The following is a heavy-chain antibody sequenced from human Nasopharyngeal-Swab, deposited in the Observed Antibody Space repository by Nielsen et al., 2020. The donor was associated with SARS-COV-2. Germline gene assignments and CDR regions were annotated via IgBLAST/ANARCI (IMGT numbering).Heavy chain of an antibody. CDR2: ISGSGGTI. CDR1: GFTFSSYA. Sequence: GESLKISCAASGFTFSSYAVSWVRQAPGKGLEWVSAISGSGGTIYYADSVKGRFTISRDNAKNSLYLQMNSLRAEDTAVYYCARDPKYYYYYGMDVWGQGTTVTVSS. V-gene: IGHV3-23*01. J-gene: IGHJ6*02. CDR3: ARDPKYYYYYGMDV.